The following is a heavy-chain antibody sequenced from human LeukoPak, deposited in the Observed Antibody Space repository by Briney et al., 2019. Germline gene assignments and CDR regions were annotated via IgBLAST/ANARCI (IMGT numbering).Heavy chain of an antibody. CDR2: IYCSGST. V-gene: IGHV4-59*01. J-gene: IGHJ3*02. CDR3: AREVPANWGRDAFDI. CDR1: GGSISSYY. D-gene: IGHD7-27*01. Sequence: SETLSLTCTVSGGSISSYYWSWIRQPPGKGLEWIGYIYCSGSTNYNPSLKSRVTISVDTSKNQFSLKLSSVTAADTAVYYCAREVPANWGRDAFDIWGQGTMVAVSS.